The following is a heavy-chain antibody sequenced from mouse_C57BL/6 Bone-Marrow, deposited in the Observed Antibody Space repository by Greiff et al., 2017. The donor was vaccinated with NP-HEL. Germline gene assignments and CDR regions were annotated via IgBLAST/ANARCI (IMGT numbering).Heavy chain of an antibody. CDR1: GFNIKDDY. D-gene: IGHD4-1*01. J-gene: IGHJ2*01. V-gene: IGHV14-4*01. Sequence: EVKLQESGAELERPGASVKLSCTASGFNIKDDYMHWVKQRPEQGLEWIGWIDPENGDTEYASKFQGKATITADTSSNTAYLQLSSLTSEDTAVYYCTTFTGTDYWGQGTTLTVSS. CDR2: IDPENGDT. CDR3: TTFTGTDY.